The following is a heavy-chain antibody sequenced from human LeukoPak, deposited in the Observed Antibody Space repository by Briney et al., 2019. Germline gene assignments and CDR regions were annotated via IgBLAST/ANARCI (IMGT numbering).Heavy chain of an antibody. CDR3: ARRAGAYSHPYDY. D-gene: IGHD4/OR15-4a*01. CDR1: GFTFSSYT. CDR2: ISGSGTNT. J-gene: IGHJ4*02. Sequence: GSLRLSCAASGFTFSSYTMNWVRQAPGRGLEWVSGISGSGTNTYYADSVKGRFTISRDNSKNTLYLQMNSLRAEDTAVYYCARRAGAYSHPYDYWGQGTLVTVSS. V-gene: IGHV3-23*01.